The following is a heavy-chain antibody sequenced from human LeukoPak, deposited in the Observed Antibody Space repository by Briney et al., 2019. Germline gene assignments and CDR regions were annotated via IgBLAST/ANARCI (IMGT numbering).Heavy chain of an antibody. CDR2: IIPIFGTA. CDR1: GGTFSSYA. D-gene: IGHD6-19*01. J-gene: IGHJ4*02. V-gene: IGHV1-69*05. Sequence: GSSVKVSCKASGGTFSSYAISWVRQAPGQGLEWMGGIIPIFGTANCAQKFQGRVTITTDESTSTAYMELSSLRSEDTAVYYCARDHGSGWYPRLDYWGQGTLVTVSS. CDR3: ARDHGSGWYPRLDY.